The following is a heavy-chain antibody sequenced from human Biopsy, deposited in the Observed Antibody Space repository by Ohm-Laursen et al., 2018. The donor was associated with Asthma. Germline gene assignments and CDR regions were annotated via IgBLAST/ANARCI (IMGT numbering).Heavy chain of an antibody. D-gene: IGHD3-22*01. Sequence: SPRLSCAASGFSFDDCAMHWVRQAPGKGLEWVSSISWNSGNIDYAVSVKGRFTISRDNAKNSLYLQMQSLRPEDTAFYYCAKSADYYDSTDYLDFWGRGTLVIVSS. V-gene: IGHV3-9*01. CDR2: ISWNSGNI. CDR1: GFSFDDCA. J-gene: IGHJ4*01. CDR3: AKSADYYDSTDYLDF.